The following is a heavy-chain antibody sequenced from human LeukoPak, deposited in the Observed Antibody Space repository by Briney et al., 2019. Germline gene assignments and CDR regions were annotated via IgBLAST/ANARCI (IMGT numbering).Heavy chain of an antibody. CDR3: ARDRAEQQWLVTVFDD. V-gene: IGHV3-21*01. CDR2: IDSTSSFL. Sequence: GGSLRLSCVVSGFTFNYYTIEWVRQAPGKGLGLVSSIDSTSSFLYYADSVKGRFTISRDNAKNSLYLQMNSLRAEDTAVYYCARDRAEQQWLVTVFDDWGQGTQVTVSS. D-gene: IGHD6-19*01. CDR1: GFTFNYYT. J-gene: IGHJ4*02.